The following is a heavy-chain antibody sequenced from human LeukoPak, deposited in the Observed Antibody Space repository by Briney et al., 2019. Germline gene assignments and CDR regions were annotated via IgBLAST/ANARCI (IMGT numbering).Heavy chain of an antibody. Sequence: SETLSLTCTVSGGSISSYYWSWIRQPPGKGLEWIGYIYYSGSTNYNPSLKSRVTISVDTSKNQFSLKLSSVTAADTAVYYCARWTTVTTRYFDYWGQGALVTVSS. CDR2: IYYSGST. D-gene: IGHD4-17*01. J-gene: IGHJ4*02. CDR3: ARWTTVTTRYFDY. CDR1: GGSISSYY. V-gene: IGHV4-59*12.